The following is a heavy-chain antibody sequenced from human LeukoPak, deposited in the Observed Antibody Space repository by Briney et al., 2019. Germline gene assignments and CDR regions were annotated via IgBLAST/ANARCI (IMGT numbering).Heavy chain of an antibody. CDR2: INPNSGGT. CDR3: TRPKGTSFWSGPDYNWFDP. J-gene: IGHJ5*02. Sequence: GASVKVSCKASGYTFTGYYMHWVRQAPGQGLEWMGWINPNSGGTNYAQKFQGRVTMTRDTSISTAYMELSRLRSDDTAVYYCTRPKGTSFWSGPDYNWFDPWGQGTLVTVSS. CDR1: GYTFTGYY. V-gene: IGHV1-2*02. D-gene: IGHD3-3*01.